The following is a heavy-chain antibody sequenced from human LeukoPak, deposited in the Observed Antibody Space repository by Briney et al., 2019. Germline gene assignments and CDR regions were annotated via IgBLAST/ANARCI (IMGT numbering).Heavy chain of an antibody. CDR1: GFTFSNYA. CDR2: LSRSGAT. V-gene: IGHV3-23*01. J-gene: IGHJ3*02. D-gene: IGHD2-8*01. Sequence: GGSLRLSCAGSGFTFSNYAMSWVRQAPGKGLEWVSSLSRSGATFYADSVKGRFTISRGVSTNTLYLQMDSLRAEDTALYYCEMILVGDTNGPLDIWGQGTMVTVSS. CDR3: EMILVGDTNGPLDI.